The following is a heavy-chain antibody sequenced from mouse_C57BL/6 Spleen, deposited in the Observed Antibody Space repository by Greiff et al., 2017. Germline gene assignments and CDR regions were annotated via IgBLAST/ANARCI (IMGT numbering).Heavy chain of an antibody. CDR3: ARQVAFITTVVATRDWYCDV. CDR1: GFTFSDYY. J-gene: IGHJ1*03. CDR2: ISNCGGST. V-gene: IGHV5-12*01. D-gene: IGHD1-1*01. Sequence: EVKLVESGGGLVQPGGSLKLSCAASGFTFSDYYMYWVRQTPEKRLEWVAYISNCGGSTYYPHTVKGRFTISRDNAYNTLYLQLSRLKSEDTAMYYWARQVAFITTVVATRDWYCDVWGTGTTITVAS.